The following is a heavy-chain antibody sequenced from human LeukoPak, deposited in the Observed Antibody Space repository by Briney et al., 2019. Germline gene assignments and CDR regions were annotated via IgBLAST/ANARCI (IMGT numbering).Heavy chain of an antibody. CDR1: GGSISSLY. J-gene: IGHJ4*02. CDR3: ARRRAYSSSSPFDY. D-gene: IGHD6-6*01. V-gene: IGHV4-59*08. Sequence: SETLSLTCSVSGGSISSLYWSWIRQPPGKGLEWIGYIYYTGSTNYNPSLKCRVTMFVDMSKNQFSLRLSSVTAADTAVYYCARRRAYSSSSPFDYWGQGTLVTVSS. CDR2: IYYTGST.